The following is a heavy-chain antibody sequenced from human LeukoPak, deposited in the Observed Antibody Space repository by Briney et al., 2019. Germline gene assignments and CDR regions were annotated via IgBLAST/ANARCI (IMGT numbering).Heavy chain of an antibody. D-gene: IGHD3-3*01. CDR1: GFTFSSYW. CDR2: IKQDGSEK. V-gene: IGHV3-7*01. J-gene: IGHJ4*02. CDR3: ARVPAFGVVPKLEDY. Sequence: GGSLRLSCAASGFTFSSYWMSWVRQAPGKGLAWVANIKQDGSEKYYVDSVKGRFTISRDNTKNSLYLQMNSLRAEDTAVYYCARVPAFGVVPKLEDYWGQGTLVTVSS.